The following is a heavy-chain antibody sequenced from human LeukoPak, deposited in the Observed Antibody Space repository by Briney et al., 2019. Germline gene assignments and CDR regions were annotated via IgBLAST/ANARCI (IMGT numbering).Heavy chain of an antibody. Sequence: PSETLSLTCAVYGGSFSGYYWSWIRQPPGKGLEWIGEINHSGSTNYNPSLKSRVTISVDTSKNQFSLKLSSVTAADTAVYYCARGVIRYYYDSSGYYSWFDPWGQGTLVTVSS. CDR2: INHSGST. D-gene: IGHD3-22*01. CDR1: GGSFSGYY. V-gene: IGHV4-34*01. J-gene: IGHJ5*02. CDR3: ARGVIRYYYDSSGYYSWFDP.